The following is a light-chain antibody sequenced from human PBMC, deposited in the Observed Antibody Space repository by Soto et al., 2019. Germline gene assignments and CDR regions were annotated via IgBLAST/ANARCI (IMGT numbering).Light chain of an antibody. Sequence: DSQMTQSPASLSASVGDRVTITCRASQSISSNLNWYQQKPGKAPNLLIYAASNLQSGVPSRFSGSGSGTDFTLTIGSLQPEDFATXYXQQSYSTPWTFGQGTKVDIK. CDR3: QQSYSTPWT. J-gene: IGKJ1*01. CDR1: QSISSN. V-gene: IGKV1-39*01. CDR2: AAS.